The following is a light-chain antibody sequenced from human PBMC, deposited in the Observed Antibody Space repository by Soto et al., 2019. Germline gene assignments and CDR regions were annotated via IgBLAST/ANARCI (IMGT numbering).Light chain of an antibody. CDR3: QQYGSSSWT. V-gene: IGKV3-20*01. Sequence: EIVLTQSPATLSVSPVERATLSCRASQSVSSSYLAWYQQKPGQAPRLLIYGASSRATGIPDRFSGSGSGTDFTLTISRLEPEDFAVYYCQQYGSSSWTFGQGTKVDIK. CDR2: GAS. J-gene: IGKJ1*01. CDR1: QSVSSSY.